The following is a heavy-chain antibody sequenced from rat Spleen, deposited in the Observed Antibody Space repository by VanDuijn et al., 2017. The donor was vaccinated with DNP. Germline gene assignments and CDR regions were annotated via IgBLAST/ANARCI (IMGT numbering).Heavy chain of an antibody. CDR1: GFTFSHYY. D-gene: IGHD1-4*01. V-gene: IGHV5-22*01. CDR2: ISYDGGSS. Sequence: EVQLVESGGGLVQPGRSLKLSCAASGFTFSHYYMAWVRQAPTKGLEWVAYISYDGGSSYHGDSVKGRFTISRDIVKNILYLQMNSLRSEDMATYYCARHVLPLRVWDYWGQGVMVTVSS. CDR3: ARHVLPLRVWDY. J-gene: IGHJ2*01.